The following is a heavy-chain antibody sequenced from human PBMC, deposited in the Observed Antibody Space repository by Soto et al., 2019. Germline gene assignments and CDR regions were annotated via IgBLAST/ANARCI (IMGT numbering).Heavy chain of an antibody. CDR3: ARLEGLATISYYFDF. D-gene: IGHD3-9*01. V-gene: IGHV4-39*01. CDR1: DDSINSDKYY. CDR2: IYYRGNA. Sequence: SETQSLTCSVSDDSINSDKYYWGWIRQPPGKGLEWVGSIYYRGNAYYNPSLQTRVTISLDKSKSQFPLKLNSVTAADSAVYFCARLEGLATISYYFDFWGPGALVTVSS. J-gene: IGHJ4*02.